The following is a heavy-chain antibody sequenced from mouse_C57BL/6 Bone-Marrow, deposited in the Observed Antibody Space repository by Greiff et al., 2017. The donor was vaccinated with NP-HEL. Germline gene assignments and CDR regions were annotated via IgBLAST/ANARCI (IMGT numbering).Heavy chain of an antibody. D-gene: IGHD4-1*01. Sequence: EVKLMESGGGLVQPGGSLSLSCAASGFTFTDYYMSWVRQPPGKALEWLGFIRNKANGYTTEYSASVKGRFTISRDNSQSILYLQMNALRAEDSATYYCARSLANWDFDYWGQGTTLTVSS. V-gene: IGHV7-3*01. CDR1: GFTFTDYY. CDR2: IRNKANGYTT. J-gene: IGHJ2*01. CDR3: ARSLANWDFDY.